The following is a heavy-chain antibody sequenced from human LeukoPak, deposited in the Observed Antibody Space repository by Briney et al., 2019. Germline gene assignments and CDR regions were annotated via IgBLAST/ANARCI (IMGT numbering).Heavy chain of an antibody. J-gene: IGHJ4*02. CDR1: GFTFSSHS. V-gene: IGHV3-21*01. CDR2: LSSSSSYI. D-gene: IGHD1-26*01. CDR3: ARDRASYSGSILYYFDY. Sequence: GGSLRLSCAAYGFTFSSHSMNWVRQAPGKGLEWVSFLSSSSSYIYYADSVKGRFTISRDNAKNSLYLQMNSLRAEDTAVYYCARDRASYSGSILYYFDYWGQGTLVTVSS.